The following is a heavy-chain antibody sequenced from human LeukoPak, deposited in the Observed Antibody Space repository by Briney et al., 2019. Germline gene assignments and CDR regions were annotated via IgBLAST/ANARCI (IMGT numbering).Heavy chain of an antibody. J-gene: IGHJ4*02. V-gene: IGHV3-23*01. CDR3: AKASRWYYFDC. D-gene: IGHD6-13*01. CDR1: ALTFSNYA. CDR2: ISGSTVST. Sequence: GGSLRLSCATSALTFSNYAMTWVRQAPGKGLEWVSAISGSTVSTYYADSVKGRFIISRDNSKNTLYLQMNSLRAEDTAVYYCAKASRWYYFDCWGQGTLATVSS.